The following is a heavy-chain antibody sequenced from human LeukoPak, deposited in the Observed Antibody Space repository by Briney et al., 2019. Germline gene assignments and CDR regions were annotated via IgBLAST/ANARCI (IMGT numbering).Heavy chain of an antibody. D-gene: IGHD3-10*01. CDR3: AREAGSLDY. Sequence: ASVKVSCKASGYTFTSYHMHWVRQAPGQGLEWMGIINPSGGTTNYAQKFRGRVTMTRDMSTSTVYMELSSLRSEDTAVYYCAREAGSLDYWGQGTLVTVSS. CDR1: GYTFTSYH. CDR2: INPSGGTT. V-gene: IGHV1-46*01. J-gene: IGHJ4*02.